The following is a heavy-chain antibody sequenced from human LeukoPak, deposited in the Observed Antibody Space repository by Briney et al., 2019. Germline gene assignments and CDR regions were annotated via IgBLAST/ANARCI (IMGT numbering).Heavy chain of an antibody. CDR2: ITGST. D-gene: IGHD3-10*01. CDR3: ARSAPGDAFDI. Sequence: SETLSLTCTVSGGSISSYYWNWIRQPAGKGLEWIGRITGSTSYNPSLKSRVTISVDMSKNRFTLKLNSVTAADTAVYYCARSAPGDAFDIWGQGTMVTVSS. CDR1: GGSISSYY. V-gene: IGHV4-4*07. J-gene: IGHJ3*02.